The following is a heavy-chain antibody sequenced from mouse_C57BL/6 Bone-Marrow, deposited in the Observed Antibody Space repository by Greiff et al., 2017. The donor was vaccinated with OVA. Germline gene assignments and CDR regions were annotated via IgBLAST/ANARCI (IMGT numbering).Heavy chain of an antibody. CDR2: IDPEDGET. D-gene: IGHD1-1*01. J-gene: IGHJ2*01. V-gene: IGHV14-2*01. Sequence: VHVKQSGAELVKPGASVKLSCTASGFNIKDYYMHWVKQRTEQGLEWIGRIDPEDGETKYAPKFPGKATITADTSSNTAYLQLSSLTSEDTAVYYCARPYYYGSSYFDYWGQGTTLTVSS. CDR3: ARPYYYGSSYFDY. CDR1: GFNIKDYY.